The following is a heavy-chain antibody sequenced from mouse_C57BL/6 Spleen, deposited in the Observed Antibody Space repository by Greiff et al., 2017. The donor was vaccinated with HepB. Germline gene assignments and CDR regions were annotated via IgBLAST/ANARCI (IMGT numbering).Heavy chain of an antibody. D-gene: IGHD3-1*01. Sequence: QVQLQQPGAELVKPGASVKLSCKASGYTFTSYWMQWVKQRPGQGLEWIGEIDPSDSYTNYNQKFKGKATLTVDTSSSTAYMQLSSLTSEDSAVYYWARRAALSYFDHRGQGPTPPVPS. J-gene: IGHJ2*01. CDR2: IDPSDSYT. V-gene: IGHV1-50*01. CDR3: ARRAALSYFDH. CDR1: GYTFTSYW.